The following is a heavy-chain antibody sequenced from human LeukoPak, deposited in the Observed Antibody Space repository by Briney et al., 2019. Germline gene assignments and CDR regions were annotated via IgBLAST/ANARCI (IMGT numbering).Heavy chain of an antibody. CDR1: GYTFTNYG. J-gene: IGHJ4*02. CDR3: ATDNPGIAVPFDY. V-gene: IGHV1-18*01. D-gene: IGHD6-19*01. CDR2: ISAYNGNT. Sequence: ASVKVSCKASGYTFTNYGITWVRQAPGQGLEWMGWISAYNGNTNYAQKFQGRVTMTEDTSTDTAYMELSSLRSEDTAVYYCATDNPGIAVPFDYWGQGTLVTVSS.